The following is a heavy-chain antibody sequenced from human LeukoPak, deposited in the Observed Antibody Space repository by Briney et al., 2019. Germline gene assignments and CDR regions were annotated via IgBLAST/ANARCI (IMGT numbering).Heavy chain of an antibody. V-gene: IGHV4-34*01. Sequence: TSETLSLTCAVYGGSFSGYYWSWIRQPPGKGLEWIGEINHSGSTNYNPSLKSRVTISVDTSKNQFSLKLSSVTAADTAVYYCARGIGDYVWGSYRRYYYMDVWGKGTTVTVSS. J-gene: IGHJ6*03. CDR2: INHSGST. CDR1: GGSFSGYY. D-gene: IGHD3-16*02. CDR3: ARGIGDYVWGSYRRYYYMDV.